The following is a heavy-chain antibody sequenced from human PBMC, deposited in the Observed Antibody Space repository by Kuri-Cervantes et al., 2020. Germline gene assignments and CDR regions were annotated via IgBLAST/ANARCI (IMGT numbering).Heavy chain of an antibody. CDR2: IYTSGST. D-gene: IGHD3-22*01. CDR1: GGSISSYY. J-gene: IGHJ4*02. Sequence: SETLSLTCTVSGGSISSYYWSWIRQPAGKGLEWIGRIYTSGSTNYNPSLKSRVTISVDTSKNRFSLKLSSVTAADTAVYYCASITLLGGYCVSDWGQGTLVTVSS. CDR3: ASITLLGGYCVSD. V-gene: IGHV4-4*07.